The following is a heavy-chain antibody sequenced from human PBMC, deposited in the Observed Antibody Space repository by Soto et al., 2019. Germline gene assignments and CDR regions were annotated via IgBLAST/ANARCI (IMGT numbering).Heavy chain of an antibody. Sequence: GGSLRLSCAASGFTFIPGFTFSNYGIHWMRQAPGKGLEWVSVINSGGSTDYADSVKGRFTISRDISKNTLYLQMNSLRAEDTAVYYCARENYYYGMDVWGQGTTVTVSS. CDR2: INSGGST. CDR3: ARENYYYGMDV. V-gene: IGHV3-66*01. J-gene: IGHJ6*02. CDR1: GFTFIPGFTFSNYG.